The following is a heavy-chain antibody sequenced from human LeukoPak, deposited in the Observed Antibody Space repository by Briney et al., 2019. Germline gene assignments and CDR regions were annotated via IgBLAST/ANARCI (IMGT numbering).Heavy chain of an antibody. J-gene: IGHJ4*02. Sequence: GGSLRLSCAASGFTFSNAWMSWVLQAPGKWLEWVGRIKSKTDGGATDYASPVKGRFTISRDDSINTLYLQMNSLKSEDTAVYYCILVGATSTYWGQGTLVTVSS. CDR2: IKSKTDGGAT. CDR3: ILVGATSTY. V-gene: IGHV3-15*01. CDR1: GFTFSNAW. D-gene: IGHD1-26*01.